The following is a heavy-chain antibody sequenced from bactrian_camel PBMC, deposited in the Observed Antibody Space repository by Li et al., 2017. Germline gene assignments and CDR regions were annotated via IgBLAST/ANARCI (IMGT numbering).Heavy chain of an antibody. J-gene: IGHJ4*01. V-gene: IGHV3S53*01. CDR2: RDSVGRT. Sequence: LVESGGGSVQAGGSLRLSCVASRYTYCMGWFRQVPGKEREKVATRDSVGRTTYADSVKGRFTLSRYLSNNTLYLQMNSLKPEDTAMYYCAAEYGCGGTGPYWGQGTQVTVS. CDR3: AAEYGCGGTGPY. D-gene: IGHD5*01. CDR1: RYTYC.